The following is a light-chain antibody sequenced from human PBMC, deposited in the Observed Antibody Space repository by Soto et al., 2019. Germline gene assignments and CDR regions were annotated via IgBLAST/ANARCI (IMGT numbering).Light chain of an antibody. CDR1: SSDVGTYNY. CDR3: CSYAGGYTHAV. J-gene: IGLJ2*01. V-gene: IGLV2-11*01. Sequence: VLTQPRSVSGPPGQSVSIPCSGTSSDVGTYNYVSWYQQHPGKAPKLMIYDVSKRPSGVPDRFSGSKSGNTASLTISGLQAEDEADYYCCSYAGGYTHAVFGGGTKVTVL. CDR2: DVS.